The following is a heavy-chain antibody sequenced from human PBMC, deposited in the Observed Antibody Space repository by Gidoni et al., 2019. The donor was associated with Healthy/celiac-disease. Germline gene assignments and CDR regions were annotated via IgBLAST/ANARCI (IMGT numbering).Heavy chain of an antibody. CDR1: GGSISSYD. CDR3: ARGAGIAAAGTAY. V-gene: IGHV4-59*01. Sequence: QVQLQESGPGLVKPSETLSLTCTVSGGSISSYDWSWIRQPPGKGLEWIGYIYYSGSTNYNPSLKSRVTISVDTSKNQFSLKLSSVPAADTAVYYCARGAGIAAAGTAYWGQGTLVTVSS. J-gene: IGHJ4*02. D-gene: IGHD6-13*01. CDR2: IYYSGST.